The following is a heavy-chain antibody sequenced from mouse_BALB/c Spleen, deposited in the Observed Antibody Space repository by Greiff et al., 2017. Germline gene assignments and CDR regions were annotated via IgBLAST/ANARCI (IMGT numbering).Heavy chain of an antibody. CDR1: GFSLSTSGMG. CDR3: ARRDGSYAMDY. CDR2: IYWDDDK. V-gene: IGHV8-12*01. D-gene: IGHD1-2*01. J-gene: IGHJ4*01. Sequence: QVTLKVCGPGILQPSQTLSLTCSFSGFSLSTSGMGVSWIRQPSGKGLEWLAHIYWDDDKRYNPSLKSRLTISKDTSRNQVFLKITSVDTADTATYYCARRDGSYAMDYWGQGTSVTVSS.